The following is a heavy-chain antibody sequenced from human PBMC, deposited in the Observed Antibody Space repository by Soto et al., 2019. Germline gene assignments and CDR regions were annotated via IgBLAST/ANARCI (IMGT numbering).Heavy chain of an antibody. D-gene: IGHD3-22*01. CDR3: ARDYYDNTGSPTGAVDV. CDR2: VYHTGST. Sequence: QVQLQESGPGLVKPSQTLSLTCAVSGGSISSGDYYWSWIRQPPGKGLEWIGYVYHTGSTYYNPSLKSRHTISIDTSKNQFSLKLTSMTAADTAVYYCARDYYDNTGSPTGAVDVWGQGTPVTVSS. J-gene: IGHJ6*02. CDR1: GGSISSGDYY. V-gene: IGHV4-30-4*01.